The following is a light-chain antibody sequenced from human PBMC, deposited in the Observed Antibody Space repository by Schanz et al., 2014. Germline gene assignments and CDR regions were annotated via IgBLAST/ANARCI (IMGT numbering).Light chain of an antibody. CDR1: QSVSSN. V-gene: IGKV3-20*01. J-gene: IGKJ1*01. CDR3: QQYGTSPQT. CDR2: GGS. Sequence: EIVMTQSPATLSVSPGERATLSCRASQSVSSNLAWYQQRPGQAPRLLIFGGSTRASGIPHRFSGSGSGTDFTLTISRLEPEDFAVYFCQQYGTSPQTFGQGTKVEIK.